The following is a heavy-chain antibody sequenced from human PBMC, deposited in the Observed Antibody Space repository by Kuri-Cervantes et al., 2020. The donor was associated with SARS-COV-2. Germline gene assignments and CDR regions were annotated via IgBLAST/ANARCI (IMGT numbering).Heavy chain of an antibody. D-gene: IGHD5-12*01. CDR3: ARVPRGYSGYDPSNSDY. CDR1: RGSISSTSYY. V-gene: IGHV4-39*01. Sequence: SETLSLTCSVSRGSISSTSYYWAWIRQPPGKGLEWIGSIYYLGNTFYNPSLNSRVTISVDTSKNQFSLKVNSVTAADTAVYYCARVPRGYSGYDPSNSDYWGQGTLVTVSS. J-gene: IGHJ4*02. CDR2: IYYLGNT.